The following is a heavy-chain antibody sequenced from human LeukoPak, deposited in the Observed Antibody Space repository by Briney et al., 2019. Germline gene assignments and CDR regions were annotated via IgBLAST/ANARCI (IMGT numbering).Heavy chain of an antibody. CDR3: ARDGLEKAVAGNFDY. J-gene: IGHJ4*02. CDR1: GFTFSSYS. Sequence: PGGSLRLSCAASGFTFSSYSMNWVRQAPGKGLEWVSSISSSSSYIYYADSVKGRFTISRDNARNSLYLQMNSLRAEDTAVYYCARDGLEKAVAGNFDYWGQGTLVTVSS. CDR2: ISSSSSYI. V-gene: IGHV3-21*01. D-gene: IGHD6-19*01.